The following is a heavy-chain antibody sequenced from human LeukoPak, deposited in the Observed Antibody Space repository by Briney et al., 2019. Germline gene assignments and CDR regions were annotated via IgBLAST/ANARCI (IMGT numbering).Heavy chain of an antibody. D-gene: IGHD5-24*01. CDR2: IMPLLGTA. CDR3: ASGSLGDGYGVGDYYQYMDV. J-gene: IGHJ6*03. CDR1: GGTFNSYA. Sequence: SVKVSCKASGGTFNSYAISWVRQAPGQGLEWMGGIMPLLGTANYAQEFQGRVTFTTDESASTAYMEVSSLRSEDTAVYYCASGSLGDGYGVGDYYQYMDVWGKGTTVTVSS. V-gene: IGHV1-69*05.